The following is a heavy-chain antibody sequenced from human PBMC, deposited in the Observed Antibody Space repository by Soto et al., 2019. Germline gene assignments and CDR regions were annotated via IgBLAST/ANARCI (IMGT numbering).Heavy chain of an antibody. Sequence: GGSLRLSCAASGFTFSSLLMSWVRQAPGKGLEWVANINQDGSEKNYVDSVKGRFTTSRDNAKNSLHLQMNSLRAEDTAVYYCAKRKGAQGAFDIWGQGTMVTVSS. J-gene: IGHJ3*02. CDR1: GFTFSSLL. CDR3: AKRKGAQGAFDI. V-gene: IGHV3-7*05. CDR2: INQDGSEK.